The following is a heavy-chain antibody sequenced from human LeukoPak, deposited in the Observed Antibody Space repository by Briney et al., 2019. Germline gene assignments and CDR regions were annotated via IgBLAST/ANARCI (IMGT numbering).Heavy chain of an antibody. Sequence: GGSLRLSCAASGFSFSNAWMTWVRQAPGKGLEWVGRIKSIVGGGTEDYAAPVKGRFTISRDDSKNTVYLQMNSLRVEDMAVYYCAKDLGVGPSGHFQHWGQGTLVVVSS. V-gene: IGHV3-15*01. CDR3: AKDLGVGPSGHFQH. D-gene: IGHD3-16*01. CDR1: GFSFSNAW. J-gene: IGHJ1*01. CDR2: IKSIVGGGTE.